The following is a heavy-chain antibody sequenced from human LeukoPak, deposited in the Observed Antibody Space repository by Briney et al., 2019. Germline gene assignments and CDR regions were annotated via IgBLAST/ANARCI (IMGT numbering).Heavy chain of an antibody. Sequence: ASETLSLTCAAYGGSFSGFYWSWIRQPPGEGLEWIGEVNHSGSTNYNPSLKSRVSISVDTSKNQFSLKLSSVTAADTAVYYCARSQLRWLQSPIHFDYWGQGTLVTVSS. D-gene: IGHD5-24*01. J-gene: IGHJ4*02. CDR3: ARSQLRWLQSPIHFDY. CDR1: GGSFSGFY. CDR2: VNHSGST. V-gene: IGHV4-34*01.